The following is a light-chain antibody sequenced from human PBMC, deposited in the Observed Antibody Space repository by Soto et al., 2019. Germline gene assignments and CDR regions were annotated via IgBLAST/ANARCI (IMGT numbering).Light chain of an antibody. CDR1: QSVSSN. V-gene: IGKV3-15*01. CDR3: QQYNNWLWT. CDR2: GAS. J-gene: IGKJ1*01. Sequence: EIVMTQSPATLSVSPGERATLSCRASQSVSSNLAWYQQKPGQAPRLLIYGASTRATGIPARFSDSGSGTEFTLTISSLQSADFAVYYCQQYNNWLWTFGQEPKVDIK.